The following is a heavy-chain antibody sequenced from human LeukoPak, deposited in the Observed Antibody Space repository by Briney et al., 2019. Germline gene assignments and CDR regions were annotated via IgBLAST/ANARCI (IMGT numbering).Heavy chain of an antibody. D-gene: IGHD2-15*01. V-gene: IGHV3-48*03. CDR2: ISSGGSTI. Sequence: GGSLRLSCAASGFTFSSYEMNWVRQAPGKGLEWVSYISSGGSTIYYADSVKGRFTISRDNAKNSLYLQMNSLRAEDTAVYYCARDGYCSGGSCYGSPPFDYWGQGTLVTVSS. CDR1: GFTFSSYE. CDR3: ARDGYCSGGSCYGSPPFDY. J-gene: IGHJ4*02.